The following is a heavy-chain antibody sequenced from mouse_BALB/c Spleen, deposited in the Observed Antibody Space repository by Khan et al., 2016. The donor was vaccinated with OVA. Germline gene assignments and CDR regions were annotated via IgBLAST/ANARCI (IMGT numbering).Heavy chain of an antibody. Sequence: VQQPESGVELAKPGVSVKLSCTASGFNIKDIYMHWVKQRPEQGLEWIGRIDPANGYTKYDPKFQGKATITEDTSANTDYLQPSSLTSENTAVYYCAVMNAWGQGTTLTVSS. V-gene: IGHV14-3*02. J-gene: IGHJ2*01. CDR2: IDPANGYT. CDR1: GFNIKDIY. CDR3: AVMNA.